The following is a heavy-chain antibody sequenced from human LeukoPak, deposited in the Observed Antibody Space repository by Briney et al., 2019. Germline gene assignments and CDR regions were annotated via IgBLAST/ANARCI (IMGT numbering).Heavy chain of an antibody. J-gene: IGHJ5*02. Sequence: LRLSCTASGFTFGDYSLSWVRQAPEKGLEWIGYIYYSGSTNYNPSLKSRVTISVDTSKNQFSLKLSSVTAADTAVYYCARVGGYCSSTSCYAVNWFDPWGQGTLVTVSS. CDR3: ARVGGYCSSTSCYAVNWFDP. CDR1: GFTFGDYS. CDR2: IYYSGST. D-gene: IGHD2-2*01. V-gene: IGHV4-59*01.